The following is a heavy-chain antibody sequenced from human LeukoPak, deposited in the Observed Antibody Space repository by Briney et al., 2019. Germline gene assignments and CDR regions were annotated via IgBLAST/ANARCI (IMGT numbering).Heavy chain of an antibody. CDR2: IYHSGST. Sequence: SETLSLTCAVSGYSISSGYYWGWIRQPPGKGLEWIGSIYHSGSTYYNPSLRSRVTISVDTSKNQFSLKLSSVTAADTAVYYCARPDGDYDARFQHWGQGTLVTVSS. D-gene: IGHD4-17*01. CDR3: ARPDGDYDARFQH. J-gene: IGHJ1*01. V-gene: IGHV4-38-2*01. CDR1: GYSISSGYY.